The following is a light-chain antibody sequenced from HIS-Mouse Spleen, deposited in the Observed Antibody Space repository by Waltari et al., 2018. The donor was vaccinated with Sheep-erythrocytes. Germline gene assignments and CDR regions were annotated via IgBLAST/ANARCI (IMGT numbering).Light chain of an antibody. J-gene: IGLJ1*01. CDR1: RRAVGGYNY. CDR3: CSYAGSYNHV. CDR2: DVS. V-gene: IGLV2-11*01. Sequence: QSALTQPRSVSGSPGQSVTISCTGTRRAVGGYNYVSWYQQHPGKAPKPMIYDVSKRPSGVPDRFSGSKSGNTASLTISGLQAEDEADYYCCSYAGSYNHVFATGTKVTVL.